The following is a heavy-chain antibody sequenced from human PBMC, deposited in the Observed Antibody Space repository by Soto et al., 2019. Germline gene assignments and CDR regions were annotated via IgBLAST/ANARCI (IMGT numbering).Heavy chain of an antibody. D-gene: IGHD3-16*02. V-gene: IGHV4-38-2*01. CDR1: GYSISNGYY. J-gene: IGHJ5*02. CDR2: IYHSGST. Sequence: KPSETLSLTCAVSGYSISNGYYWGWIRQPPGKGLEWIGSIYHSGSTYYNPSLKSRVTISVDTSKNQFSLKLSSVTAADTAVYYCARNDYVWGSYRRNNWFDPWGQGTLVTVSS. CDR3: ARNDYVWGSYRRNNWFDP.